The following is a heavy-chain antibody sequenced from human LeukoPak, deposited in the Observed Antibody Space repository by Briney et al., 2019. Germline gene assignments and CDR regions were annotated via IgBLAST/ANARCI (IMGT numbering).Heavy chain of an antibody. Sequence: SETLSLTCAVYGGSFSDYYWTWIRQAPGKGLEWIGEINHSGSTNYNPSLKGRVTISVDTSKNQFSLKLSSVTAADTAVYYCATQYCSGGSCYSERLDYWGQGTLVTVSS. D-gene: IGHD2-15*01. V-gene: IGHV4-34*01. J-gene: IGHJ4*02. CDR3: ATQYCSGGSCYSERLDY. CDR2: INHSGST. CDR1: GGSFSDYY.